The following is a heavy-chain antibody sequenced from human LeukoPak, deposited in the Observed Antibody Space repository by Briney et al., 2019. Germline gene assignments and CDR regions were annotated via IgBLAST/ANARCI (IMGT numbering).Heavy chain of an antibody. D-gene: IGHD5/OR15-5a*01. V-gene: IGHV3-7*01. CDR1: GFTFSTYW. J-gene: IGHJ4*02. Sequence: PGGPLRLSCVASGFTFSTYWMTRVRQAPGKGLEWVAYMKEDGSEIYYLDSVKGRFTISRDNAKKSLYLQMSSLIAEDTAVYYCARGVYYFDSWGQGTLVTASS. CDR2: MKEDGSEI. CDR3: ARGVYYFDS.